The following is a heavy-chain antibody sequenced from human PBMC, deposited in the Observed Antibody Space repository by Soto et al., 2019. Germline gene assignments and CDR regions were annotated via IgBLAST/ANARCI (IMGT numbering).Heavy chain of an antibody. CDR3: ARGDCVGGTCYSLAGSFYYYMDV. Sequence: EVQLVESGGGLVQPGGSLRLSCVASGFTFSNNWMYWVRQAPGEGLVWVSRINSDGSVSSYADSVKGRLTISRDNVKNTLYLQMDRLSADDTAVYYCARGDCVGGTCYSLAGSFYYYMDVWGKGTTVTVFS. V-gene: IGHV3-74*01. J-gene: IGHJ6*03. D-gene: IGHD2-15*01. CDR2: INSDGSVS. CDR1: GFTFSNNW.